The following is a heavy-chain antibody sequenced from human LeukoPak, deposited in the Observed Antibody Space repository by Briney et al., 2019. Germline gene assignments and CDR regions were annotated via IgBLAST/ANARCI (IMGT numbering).Heavy chain of an antibody. J-gene: IGHJ4*02. D-gene: IGHD6-6*01. CDR3: ATGSIASRLKY. V-gene: IGHV4-34*01. Sequence: SETLSLTCAVDGRSFSGYYWSWIRQPPGKGLEWIGEINHRGSTFHNPSLKSRVTMSVDTSKKQFSLNLSSVTAADTAVYYCATGSIASRLKYWGQGTLVTVSS. CDR2: INHRGST. CDR1: GRSFSGYY.